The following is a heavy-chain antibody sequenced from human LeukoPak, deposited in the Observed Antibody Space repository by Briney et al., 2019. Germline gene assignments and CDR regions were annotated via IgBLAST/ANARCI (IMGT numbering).Heavy chain of an antibody. CDR2: INPNSGGT. CDR1: GYTFTGYY. V-gene: IGHV1-2*02. CDR3: ARSPFFDYVWGSYPPSDY. Sequence: GDSVKVSCKASGYTFTGYYMHWVRQAPGQGLEWMGWINPNSGGTNYAQKFQGRVTMTRDTSISTAYMELSRLRSDDTAVYYCARSPFFDYVWGSYPPSDYWGQGTQVTVSS. D-gene: IGHD3-16*01. J-gene: IGHJ4*02.